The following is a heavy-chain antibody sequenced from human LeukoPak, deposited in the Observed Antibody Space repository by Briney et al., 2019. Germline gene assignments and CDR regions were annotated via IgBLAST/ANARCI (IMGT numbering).Heavy chain of an antibody. CDR2: ISGSAGGT. Sequence: GGSLRLSCVASGFTLSSYMMSWVRQAPGKGLEWVSGISGSAGGTFYSDSVRGRFTISRDSPKNTLYLQMNSLRVEDTAVYYCTKDPLDYWGQGTLVAVSS. CDR3: TKDPLDY. V-gene: IGHV3-23*01. J-gene: IGHJ4*02. CDR1: GFTLSSYM.